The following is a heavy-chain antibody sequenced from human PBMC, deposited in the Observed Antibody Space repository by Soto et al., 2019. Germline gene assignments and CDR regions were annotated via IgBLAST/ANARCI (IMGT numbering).Heavy chain of an antibody. D-gene: IGHD1-7*01. V-gene: IGHV4-30-2*01. CDR3: ARTESGTFDP. CDR2: IYHSGST. CDR1: GGSISSGGYS. J-gene: IGHJ5*02. Sequence: PSETLSLTCAVSGGSISSGGYSWSWIRQPPGKGLEWIGYIYHSGSTYYNPSLKSRVTISVDRSKNQFSLKLSSVTAADTAVYYCARTESGTFDPWGLGTLVTVSS.